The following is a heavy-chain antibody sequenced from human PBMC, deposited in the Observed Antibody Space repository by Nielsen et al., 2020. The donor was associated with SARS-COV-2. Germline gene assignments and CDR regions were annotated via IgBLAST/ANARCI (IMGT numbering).Heavy chain of an antibody. D-gene: IGHD2-2*01. V-gene: IGHV3-21*05. CDR1: GFTFSSYS. J-gene: IGHJ4*02. CDR2: ISSSSSYM. Sequence: GESLKISCAASGFTFSSYSMNWVRQAPGKGLEWVSYISSSSSYMHYADLVTGRFTISRDNAKNSLYLQMNSLRAEDTAVYYCARAGKVVTDVFVLWGQGTLVTVSS. CDR3: ARAGKVVTDVFVL.